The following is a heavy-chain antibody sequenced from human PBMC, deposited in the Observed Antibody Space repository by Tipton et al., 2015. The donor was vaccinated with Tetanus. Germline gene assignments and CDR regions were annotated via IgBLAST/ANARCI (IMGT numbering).Heavy chain of an antibody. D-gene: IGHD2-15*01. CDR2: IYSSGST. CDR1: GGSISSYY. V-gene: IGHV4-4*07. J-gene: IGHJ5*02. Sequence: TLSLTCTVSGGSISSYYWSWIRQPAGKGLEWIGRIYSSGSTHYNPSLKSRVTMSLDTSKNQFSLKLHSVTAADTAFYYCTRHVVVAVPRWFDPWGQGTLVTVSS. CDR3: TRHVVVAVPRWFDP.